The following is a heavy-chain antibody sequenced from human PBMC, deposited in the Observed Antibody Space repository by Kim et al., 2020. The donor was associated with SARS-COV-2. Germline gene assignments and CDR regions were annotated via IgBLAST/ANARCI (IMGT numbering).Heavy chain of an antibody. D-gene: IGHD6-13*01. J-gene: IGHJ4*02. CDR1: GGSFSGYY. Sequence: SETLSLTCAVYGGSFSGYYWSWIRQPPGKGLEWIGEINHSGSTNYNPSLKSRVTISVDTSKNQFSLKLSSVTAADTAVYYCARGLVGIAAAATSGGFDYWGQGNLGTVSS. CDR2: INHSGST. CDR3: ARGLVGIAAAATSGGFDY. V-gene: IGHV4-34*01.